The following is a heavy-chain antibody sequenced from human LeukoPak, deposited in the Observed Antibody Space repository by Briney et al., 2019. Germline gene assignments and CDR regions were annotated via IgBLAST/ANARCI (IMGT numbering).Heavy chain of an antibody. CDR2: IYPGDSDT. V-gene: IGHV5-51*01. CDR3: ARPDSSGYYLEAFDI. Sequence: AESLNISCNGSGYSATSYWIGWVRHMRGKGLEWMGIIYPGDSDTRYSPSFQGQLTISADNSISTAYLQRSSLKASDTAMYYCARPDSSGYYLEAFDIWGQGTMVTVSS. J-gene: IGHJ3*02. D-gene: IGHD3-22*01. CDR1: GYSATSYW.